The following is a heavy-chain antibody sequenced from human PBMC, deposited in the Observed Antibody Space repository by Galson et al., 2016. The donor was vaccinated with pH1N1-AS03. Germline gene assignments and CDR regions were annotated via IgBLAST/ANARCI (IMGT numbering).Heavy chain of an antibody. CDR1: GYTFTGND. J-gene: IGHJ3*01. V-gene: IGHV1-2*02. CDR3: ARVRFGIARGACSAFDF. D-gene: IGHD6-13*01. CDR2: INPNRGDT. Sequence: SVKVSCKASGYTFTGNDLHWVRQAPGQGLEWVGWINPNRGDTSYAQTFMGRVTMTRDTSLSAAFFELGRLRSEDTAVFYCARVRFGIARGACSAFDFWGQGTMVTVSS.